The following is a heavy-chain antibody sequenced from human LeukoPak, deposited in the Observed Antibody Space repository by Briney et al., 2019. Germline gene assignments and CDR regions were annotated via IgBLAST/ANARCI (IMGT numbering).Heavy chain of an antibody. CDR2: IYTSGST. D-gene: IGHD6-13*01. CDR1: GGSISSGSYY. Sequence: PSETLSLTCTASGGSISSGSYYWSWLRQPAGKGLEWIVRIYTSGSTNYNPSLKSRVTISVYTSKNQFSLKLSSVTAADTAVYYCARASQQLVSDYWGQGTLVTVSS. V-gene: IGHV4-61*02. CDR3: ARASQQLVSDY. J-gene: IGHJ4*02.